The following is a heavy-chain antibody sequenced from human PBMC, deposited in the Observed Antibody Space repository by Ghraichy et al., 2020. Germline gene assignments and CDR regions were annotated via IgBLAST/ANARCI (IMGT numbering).Heavy chain of an antibody. CDR1: GFTFSSYA. D-gene: IGHD6-13*01. CDR2: ISSSPGST. J-gene: IGHJ6*03. Sequence: GGSLRLSCAASGFTFSSYAMTWVRQAPGKGLMWVSAISSSPGSTYYADYVKGRFTISRDNSKNSLYLQMNSLRAEDTAVYYCARVRLENIAAAGTTRYYMDVWGKGTTVTVSS. V-gene: IGHV3-23*01. CDR3: ARVRLENIAAAGTTRYYMDV.